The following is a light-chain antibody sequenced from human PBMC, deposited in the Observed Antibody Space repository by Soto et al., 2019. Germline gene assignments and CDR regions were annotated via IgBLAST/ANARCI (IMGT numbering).Light chain of an antibody. CDR3: MQALQSPWT. J-gene: IGKJ1*01. CDR2: LGS. V-gene: IGKV2-28*01. CDR1: QSLLHRNGYNY. Sequence: DTVMTQSPLSLPVTPGEPASISCRSSQSLLHRNGYNYLDWYLQKPGQSPQLLIYLGSSRASGVPDRFSGSGSGTDFTLKISRVEAEDVGVYYCMQALQSPWTFGQGTKVDIK.